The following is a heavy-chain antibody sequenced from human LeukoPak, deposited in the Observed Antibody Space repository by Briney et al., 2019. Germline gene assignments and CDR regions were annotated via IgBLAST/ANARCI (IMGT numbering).Heavy chain of an antibody. V-gene: IGHV4-34*01. Sequence: SETLSLTCAVYGGSFSGYYWSWIRQPPGKGLEWIGEINHSGSTNYNPSLKSRVTISVDTSKNQFSLKLSSVTAADTAVYYCARGTEPSGDSPSYFDYWGQGTLVTVSS. D-gene: IGHD7-27*01. CDR3: ARGTEPSGDSPSYFDY. CDR1: GGSFSGYY. CDR2: INHSGST. J-gene: IGHJ4*02.